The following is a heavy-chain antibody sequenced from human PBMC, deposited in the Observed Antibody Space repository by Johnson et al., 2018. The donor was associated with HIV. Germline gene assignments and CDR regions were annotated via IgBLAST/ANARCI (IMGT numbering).Heavy chain of an antibody. CDR1: GFTVSSNY. D-gene: IGHD6-13*01. J-gene: IGHJ3*02. Sequence: VQLVESGGGLVQPGGYLRLSCAASGFTVSSNYMSWVRQAPGKGLEWVSVIYSGGSTYYADSVKGRFTISRDNSKNTLYLQMNSLRAEDTAVYYCARDKGIAAAATDDAFDIWGQGTMVTVSS. CDR3: ARDKGIAAAATDDAFDI. V-gene: IGHV3-66*01. CDR2: IYSGGST.